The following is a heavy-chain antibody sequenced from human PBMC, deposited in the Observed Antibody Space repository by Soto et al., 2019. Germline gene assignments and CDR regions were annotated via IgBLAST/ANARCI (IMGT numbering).Heavy chain of an antibody. CDR1: GGTFSSYA. V-gene: IGHV1-69*13. Sequence: GASVKVSCKASGGTFSSYAISWVRQAPGQGLEWMGGIIPIFGTANYAQKFQGRVTITADESTSTAYMELSSLRSDDTAVYYCAINGGDYYGSGSSPGGSYGMDVWGQGTRVTVSS. CDR3: AINGGDYYGSGSSPGGSYGMDV. CDR2: IIPIFGTA. D-gene: IGHD3-10*01. J-gene: IGHJ6*02.